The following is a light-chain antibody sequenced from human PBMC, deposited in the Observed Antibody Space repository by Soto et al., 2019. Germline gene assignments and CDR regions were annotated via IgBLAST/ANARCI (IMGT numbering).Light chain of an antibody. J-gene: IGKJ3*01. Sequence: EIVLMQSPDTLSLSPGERATLSCRASETISSHYIAWYQQKPGQAPRLLIFGASTSATGIPDRFSGSWSGTDFTLTISTPEPEDFAVYYGQNFGDSPFTFGPGTKVDIK. CDR1: ETISSHY. V-gene: IGKV3-20*01. CDR3: QNFGDSPFT. CDR2: GAS.